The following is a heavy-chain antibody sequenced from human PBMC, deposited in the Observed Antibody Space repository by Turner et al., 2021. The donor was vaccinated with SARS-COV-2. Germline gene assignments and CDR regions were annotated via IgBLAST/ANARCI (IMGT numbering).Heavy chain of an antibody. CDR3: ARLMDTAMDYYGMDV. CDR1: GGSISSSTYY. V-gene: IGHV4-39*01. Sequence: QLQLQESGPGLVKPSETLSLTCTVSGGSISSSTYYWGWIRQPPGKGREWIGNIYYSGSTYYNPSLKIRVTISVDTSKNQFSLKLSSVTAADTAVYYCARLMDTAMDYYGMDVWGQGTTVTVSS. CDR2: IYYSGST. J-gene: IGHJ6*02. D-gene: IGHD5-18*01.